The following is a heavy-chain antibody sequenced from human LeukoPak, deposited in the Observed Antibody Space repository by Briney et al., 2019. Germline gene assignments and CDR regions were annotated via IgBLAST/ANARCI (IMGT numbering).Heavy chain of an antibody. J-gene: IGHJ4*02. CDR3: AKNRDSSGWYFDY. Sequence: PGGSLRLSCSASGFTFSNYAMHWVRQAPGKGLKYVSSIGTNGISTYYADSVRGRFTISRDNSNNTMYLQMNSLRAEDTAVYYCAKNRDSSGWYFDYWGQGTLVTVSS. CDR2: IGTNGIST. V-gene: IGHV3-64*04. CDR1: GFTFSNYA. D-gene: IGHD6-19*01.